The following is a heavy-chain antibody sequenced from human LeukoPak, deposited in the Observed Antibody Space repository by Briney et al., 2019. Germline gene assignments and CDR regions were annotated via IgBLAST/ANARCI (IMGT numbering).Heavy chain of an antibody. V-gene: IGHV3-23*01. Sequence: GGSLRLSCAASGFTFSSYAMSWVRQAPGKALEWVSAISGSGGSTYYADSVKGRFTISRDDSKNTLYLQMNSLRAEDTAVYYCAKGGLTMIVVVMRYWGQGTLVTVSS. CDR3: AKGGLTMIVVVMRY. D-gene: IGHD3-22*01. CDR1: GFTFSSYA. CDR2: ISGSGGST. J-gene: IGHJ4*02.